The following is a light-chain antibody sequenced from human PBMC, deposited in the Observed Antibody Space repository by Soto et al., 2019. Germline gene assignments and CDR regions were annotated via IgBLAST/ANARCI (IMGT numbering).Light chain of an antibody. V-gene: IGKV1-5*03. J-gene: IGKJ5*01. Sequence: DIHMTQSPSSLSAFVGDRVTITCRASQTISSWLAWYQQKPGKAPKLLIYKASSLESGVPSRLSGSGSGTEFTLTISSLQPDDSATYYCQQYNSYSTFGQGTRLEIK. CDR1: QTISSW. CDR3: QQYNSYST. CDR2: KAS.